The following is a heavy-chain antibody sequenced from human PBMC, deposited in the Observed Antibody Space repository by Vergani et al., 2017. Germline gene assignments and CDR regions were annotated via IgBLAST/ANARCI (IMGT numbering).Heavy chain of an antibody. V-gene: IGHV1-69*06. D-gene: IGHD6-13*01. Sequence: QVQLVQSGAEVKKPGSSVKVSCKASGGTFSSYDISWVRQAPGQGLEWMGGIIPIFGTANYAQKFQGRVTMTRDTSISTAYMELSRLRSDDTAVYYCAGDRGIAGNWFNPGGQGTLVTVSS. J-gene: IGHJ5*02. CDR2: IIPIFGTA. CDR3: AGDRGIAGNWFNP. CDR1: GGTFSSYD.